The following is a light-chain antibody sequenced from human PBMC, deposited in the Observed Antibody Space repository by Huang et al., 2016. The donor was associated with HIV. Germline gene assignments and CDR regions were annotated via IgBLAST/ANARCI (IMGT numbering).Light chain of an antibody. CDR3: QQYGSSPGT. J-gene: IGKJ2*01. Sequence: EIVLTQSPGTLSLSPGERATLSCRASQSVSSSYLAWYQQKPGQAPRRRIHGASSRATGIPDRFSGSGSGTDFTLPISRLEPEDFAVYYCQQYGSSPGTFGQGTKLEIK. V-gene: IGKV3-20*01. CDR1: QSVSSSY. CDR2: GAS.